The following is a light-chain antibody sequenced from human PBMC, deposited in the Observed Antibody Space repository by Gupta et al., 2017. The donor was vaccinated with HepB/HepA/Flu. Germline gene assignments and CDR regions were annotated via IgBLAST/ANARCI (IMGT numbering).Light chain of an antibody. CDR3: QQYNNWPRT. CDR1: QSVSSY. CDR2: DAS. J-gene: IGKJ3*01. V-gene: IGKV3-11*01. Sequence: DIVLTQSPATLSLSPGERAPLSCRASQSVSSYLAWYQQKPGQAPRLLMYDASKRATGIATRFSGSGSGTDFTLTISSLEPEDFAVYYCQQYNNWPRTFGHGTKVDIK.